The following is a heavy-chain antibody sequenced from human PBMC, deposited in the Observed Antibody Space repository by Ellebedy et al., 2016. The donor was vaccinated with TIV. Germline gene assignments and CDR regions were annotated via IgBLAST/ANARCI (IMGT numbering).Heavy chain of an antibody. D-gene: IGHD3-16*01. V-gene: IGHV4-59*08. CDR3: ARVYDHVGARDFDY. J-gene: IGHJ4*02. CDR2: LYYSGKT. CDR1: GGSISRHY. Sequence: MPSETLSLTCTVSGGSISRHYWSWIRKPPGKGLEWIGNLYYSGKTHYNPSLTNRVTISVDTSKNKLSLKRTSVTAADTAVDYCARVYDHVGARDFDYWGQGTLVTVSS.